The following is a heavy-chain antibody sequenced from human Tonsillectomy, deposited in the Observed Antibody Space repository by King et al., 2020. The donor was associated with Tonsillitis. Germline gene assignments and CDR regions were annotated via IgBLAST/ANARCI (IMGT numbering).Heavy chain of an antibody. CDR3: ARAYSCEFWSGPPWFDAFDI. V-gene: IGHV3-49*03. CDR2: IRSKTYGGTT. D-gene: IGHD3-3*01. Sequence: VQLVESGGGLAQPGRSLRLSCSASGFTFGDYSMSWFRQAPGKGLEWVGFIRSKTYGGTTEYAASVKGRFTISRDDYKRIGYLQINSMKIEDTDVYYCARAYSCEFWSGPPWFDAFDIWGQGTIVTVSS. J-gene: IGHJ3*02. CDR1: GFTFGDYS.